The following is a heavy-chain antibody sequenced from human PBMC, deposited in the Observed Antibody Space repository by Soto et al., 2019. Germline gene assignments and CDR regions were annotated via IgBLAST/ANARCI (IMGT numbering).Heavy chain of an antibody. CDR2: IYYSGST. V-gene: IGHV4-59*08. Sequence: NPSETLSLTCTVSGGSISSYYWSRIRQPPGKGLEWIGNIYYSGSTNYNPSLKSRVTISVDTSKNQFSLKLSSVTAADTAVYYCARYSSGWSYFGYWGQGTLVTVSS. CDR3: ARYSSGWSYFGY. D-gene: IGHD6-19*01. CDR1: GGSISSYY. J-gene: IGHJ4*02.